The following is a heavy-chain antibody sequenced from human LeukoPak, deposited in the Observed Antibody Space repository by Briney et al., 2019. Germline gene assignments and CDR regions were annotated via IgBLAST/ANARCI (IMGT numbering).Heavy chain of an antibody. CDR3: AREGGGWYFDY. J-gene: IGHJ4*02. D-gene: IGHD6-19*01. CDR1: GSPFSSFE. CDR2: ISSSGSTI. V-gene: IGHV3-48*03. Sequence: GGSLRLSCAASGSPFSSFEMNWVRQAPGKGLEWVSYISSSGSTIYYADSMKGRFTISRDNAKNSLYLQMNSLRAEDTALYYCAREGGGWYFDYWGQGTLVTVSS.